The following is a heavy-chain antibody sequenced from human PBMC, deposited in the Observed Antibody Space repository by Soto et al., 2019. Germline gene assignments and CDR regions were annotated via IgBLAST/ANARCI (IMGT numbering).Heavy chain of an antibody. CDR3: ARDPGFGFGYSYAFAMDV. D-gene: IGHD5-18*01. CDR2: ISGYNGNT. Sequence: QVPLVQSGAEVKKPGASVKVSCKASGYTFSNYGISWVRQGPGQGLEWVGWISGYNGNTHYEEKVQDRIKMTTDTSTSTTYLELRSLRSDDTAVYFCARDPGFGFGYSYAFAMDVWGQGTTVTVSS. V-gene: IGHV1-18*01. J-gene: IGHJ6*02. CDR1: GYTFSNYG.